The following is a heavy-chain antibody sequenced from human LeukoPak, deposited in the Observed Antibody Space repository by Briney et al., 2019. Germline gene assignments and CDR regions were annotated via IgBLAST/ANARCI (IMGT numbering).Heavy chain of an antibody. Sequence: SETLSLTCTVSGGSISSSSYYWGWIRQPPGKGLEGIGSIYYSGSTYYNPSLKSRVTISVDTSKNQFSLKLSSVTAADTAVYYCARGSSAPRWFPFDYWGQGTLVTVSS. CDR2: IYYSGST. J-gene: IGHJ4*02. V-gene: IGHV4-39*07. CDR1: GGSISSSSYY. D-gene: IGHD4-23*01. CDR3: ARGSSAPRWFPFDY.